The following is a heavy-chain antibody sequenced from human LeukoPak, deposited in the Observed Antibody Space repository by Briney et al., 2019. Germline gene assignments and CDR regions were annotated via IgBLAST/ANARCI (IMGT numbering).Heavy chain of an antibody. D-gene: IGHD5-24*01. V-gene: IGHV4-39*07. CDR1: GGSISSSTYF. CDR2: IYYSGNT. Sequence: SETLSLTCTVSGGSISSSTYFWGWIRQPPGKGLEWIGTIYYSGNTYYNPSLRSRVTISVDTSKNQFSLKLSSVTAADTAVYYCARESLTWLQSRTSWFDPWGQGTLVTVSS. CDR3: ARESLTWLQSRTSWFDP. J-gene: IGHJ5*02.